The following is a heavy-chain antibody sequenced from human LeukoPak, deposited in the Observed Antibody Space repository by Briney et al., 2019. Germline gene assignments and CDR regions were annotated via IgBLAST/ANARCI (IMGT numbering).Heavy chain of an antibody. CDR1: GFTFSNAW. J-gene: IGHJ6*03. CDR2: IKSKTDGGTT. V-gene: IGHV3-15*01. CDR3: TTFNMVRGDTISDYYYYMDV. D-gene: IGHD3-10*01. Sequence: PGGSLRLSCTASGFTFSNAWMNWVRQAPGKGLEWVGRIKSKTDGGTTDYAAPVKGRFTISRDDSKNTLYLQMNSLKTEDTAVYYCTTFNMVRGDTISDYYYYMDVWGKGTPVTISS.